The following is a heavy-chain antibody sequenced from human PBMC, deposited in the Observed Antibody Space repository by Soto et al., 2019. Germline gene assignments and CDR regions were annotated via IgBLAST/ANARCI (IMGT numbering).Heavy chain of an antibody. D-gene: IGHD2-8*01. CDR2: IYSGGST. CDR3: ARERDGHNPNWFDP. V-gene: IGHV3-53*02. CDR1: GFTVSSNY. Sequence: EVQVVETGGGLIQPGGSLRLSCAVSGFTVSSNYMSWVRQPPGKGPEWVADIYSGGSTYYADSVKGRFTISRDNSKNTLYLQMNSLRAEDTAVYYCARERDGHNPNWFDPWGQGTLVNVSS. J-gene: IGHJ5*02.